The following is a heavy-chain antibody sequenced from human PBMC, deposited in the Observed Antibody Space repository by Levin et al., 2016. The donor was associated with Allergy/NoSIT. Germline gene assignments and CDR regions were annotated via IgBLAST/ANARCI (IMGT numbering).Heavy chain of an antibody. V-gene: IGHV1-8*01. D-gene: IGHD2-2*01. CDR2: MNPNSANT. CDR3: ARARRIVAPGAINRYFFDN. Sequence: WVRQAPGQGLEWVGWMNPNSANTGYGQKFQGRVTMTRNISMSTAYMELSSLRSGDTAVYYCARARRIVAPGAINRYFFDNWGQGALVTVSS. J-gene: IGHJ4*02.